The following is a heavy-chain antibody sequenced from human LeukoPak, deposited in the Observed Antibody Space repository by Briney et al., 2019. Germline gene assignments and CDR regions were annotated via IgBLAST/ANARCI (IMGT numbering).Heavy chain of an antibody. Sequence: GGSLRLSCAASGFTFSDYYMSWIRQAPGKGLEWVSYISSSGSTIYYADSVKGRFTISRDNAKNPLYLQMNSLRAEDTAVYYCARDGSSGYYAYYFDYWGQGTLVTVSS. CDR3: ARDGSSGYYAYYFDY. D-gene: IGHD3-22*01. CDR1: GFTFSDYY. J-gene: IGHJ4*02. V-gene: IGHV3-11*01. CDR2: ISSSGSTI.